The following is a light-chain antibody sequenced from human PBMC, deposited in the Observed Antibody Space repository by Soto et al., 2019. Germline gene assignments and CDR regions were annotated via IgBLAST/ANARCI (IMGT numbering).Light chain of an antibody. Sequence: IVVTQSPESLTVSLGERVTITCKTSQSALYRSNSQNYLAWFQHKAGQPPKLLIYWASIRQSGVPDRFSGSGSGTDFTLTISNLEPEDLAIYYCQQRGNWPQITVGKGTRLEI. CDR2: WAS. J-gene: IGKJ5*01. CDR3: QQRGNWPQIT. V-gene: IGKV4-1*01. CDR1: QSALYRSNSQNY.